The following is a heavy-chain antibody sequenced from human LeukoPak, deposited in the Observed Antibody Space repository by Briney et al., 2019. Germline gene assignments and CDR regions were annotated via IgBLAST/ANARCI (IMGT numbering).Heavy chain of an antibody. Sequence: GGSLDFSCQGSGSLFTKNWIGWVRQLPGKVLEWMGIIYPPDSDTRYGRSFQGQVTISVDESITTAYLQWSSLKASDTAMYYCARSSSYSPYYFDSWGQGTLVTVSS. CDR2: IYPPDSDT. CDR1: GSLFTKNW. CDR3: ARSSSYSPYYFDS. J-gene: IGHJ4*02. V-gene: IGHV5-51*01. D-gene: IGHD3-22*01.